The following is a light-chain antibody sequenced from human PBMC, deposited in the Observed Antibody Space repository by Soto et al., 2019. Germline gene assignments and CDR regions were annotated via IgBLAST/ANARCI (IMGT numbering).Light chain of an antibody. CDR2: EVS. CDR3: CSHAGSHVI. J-gene: IGLJ2*01. CDR1: TSDVGTYKF. Sequence: QSALTQPASVSGSPGKSITISCTGTTSDVGTYKFVSWYQQHPGIAPKLMIYEVSERPSGVSNRFSGSKSGNTASLTISGLQAEDEADYYCCSHAGSHVIFGGGTQLTVL. V-gene: IGLV2-23*02.